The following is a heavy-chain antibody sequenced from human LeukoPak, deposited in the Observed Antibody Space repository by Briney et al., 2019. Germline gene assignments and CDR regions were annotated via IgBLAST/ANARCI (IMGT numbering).Heavy chain of an antibody. D-gene: IGHD2-2*01. Sequence: GASVKVSCKASGGTFSSYAISWVRQAPGQGLEWMGGIIPVFGTANYAQKFQGRVTITADESTSTAYMELSSLRSEDTAVYYCARGLSCSSTSCQLEKDNWFDPWGQGTLVTVSS. V-gene: IGHV1-69*01. CDR2: IIPVFGTA. J-gene: IGHJ5*02. CDR1: GGTFSSYA. CDR3: ARGLSCSSTSCQLEKDNWFDP.